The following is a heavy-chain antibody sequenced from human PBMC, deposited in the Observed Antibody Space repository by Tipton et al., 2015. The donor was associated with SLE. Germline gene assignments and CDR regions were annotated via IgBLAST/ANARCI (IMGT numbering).Heavy chain of an antibody. CDR1: GDSMRSSMTTYY. D-gene: IGHD2-8*01. V-gene: IGHV4-61*01. Sequence: TLSLTCTVSGDSMRSSMTTYYWSWIRQPPGKGLEWIGYISDSGNTIDNPSLKSRLTISVDTSKNQFSLKLRSVTAADTAVYYCASILNHAFDYWGQGTLVTVSS. CDR3: ASILNHAFDY. J-gene: IGHJ4*02. CDR2: ISDSGNT.